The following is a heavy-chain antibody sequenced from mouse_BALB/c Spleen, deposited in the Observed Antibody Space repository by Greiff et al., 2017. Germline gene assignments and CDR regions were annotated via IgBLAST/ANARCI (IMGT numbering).Heavy chain of an antibody. CDR1: GFTFSDYY. CDR2: ISDGGSYT. D-gene: IGHD1-2*01. Sequence: DVHLVESGGGLVKPGGSLKLSCAASGFTFSDYYMYWVRQTPEKRLEWVATISDGGSYTYYPDSVKGRFTISRDNAKNNLYLQMSSLKSEDTAMYYCARAGGYYGYVGNAMDYWGQGTSVTVSS. CDR3: ARAGGYYGYVGNAMDY. V-gene: IGHV5-4*02. J-gene: IGHJ4*01.